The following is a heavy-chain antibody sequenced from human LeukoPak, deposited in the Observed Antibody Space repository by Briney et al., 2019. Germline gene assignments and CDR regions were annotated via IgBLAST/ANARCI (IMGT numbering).Heavy chain of an antibody. Sequence: AGGSLRLSCAASGFTFSSYAMSWVRQAPGKGLEWVSAISGSGSSTYSADSVKGRFTISRDNSKNTLYLQMNSLRAEDTAVYYCARDNIAVAGTLEYFQHWGQGTLVTVSS. CDR2: ISGSGSST. CDR1: GFTFSSYA. V-gene: IGHV3-23*01. J-gene: IGHJ1*01. D-gene: IGHD6-19*01. CDR3: ARDNIAVAGTLEYFQH.